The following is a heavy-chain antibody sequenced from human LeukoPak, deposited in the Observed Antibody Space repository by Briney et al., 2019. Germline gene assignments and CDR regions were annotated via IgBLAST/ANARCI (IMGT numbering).Heavy chain of an antibody. CDR3: ASFAGGYYGSGSYYNSPNDY. CDR2: ISAYNGNT. J-gene: IGHJ4*02. CDR1: GYTFTSYG. D-gene: IGHD3-10*01. Sequence: ASMKVSCKASGYTFTSYGISWVRQAPGQGLEWMGWISAYNGNTNYAQKLQGRVTMTTDTSTSTAYMELRSLRSDDTAVYYCASFAGGYYGSGSYYNSPNDYWGQGTLVTVSS. V-gene: IGHV1-18*01.